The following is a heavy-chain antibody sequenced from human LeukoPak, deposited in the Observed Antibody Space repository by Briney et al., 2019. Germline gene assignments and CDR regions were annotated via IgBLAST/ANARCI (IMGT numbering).Heavy chain of an antibody. Sequence: ASVKVSCKASGYTFTSYDINWVRQATGQGLEWMGWMNPNSGNTGYAQKFQGRVTMTRNTSISTAYMELSSLRSEDTAVYYCARKPLFRGYYFDYWGPGTLVTVSS. CDR2: MNPNSGNT. V-gene: IGHV1-8*01. D-gene: IGHD3-16*01. CDR3: ARKPLFRGYYFDY. J-gene: IGHJ4*02. CDR1: GYTFTSYD.